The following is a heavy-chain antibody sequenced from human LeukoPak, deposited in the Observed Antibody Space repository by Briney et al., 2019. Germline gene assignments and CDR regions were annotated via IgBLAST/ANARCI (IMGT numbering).Heavy chain of an antibody. CDR2: FDPEDGGT. CDR3: ATLTYYYDSSGSYYFDY. V-gene: IGHV1-24*01. D-gene: IGHD3-22*01. Sequence: ASVKVSCKVTGYTLTELSMHWVRQAPGKGLEWMGGFDPEDGGTIYAQKFQGRVTMTEDTSTDTAYMELSSLRSEDTAVYYCATLTYYYDSSGSYYFDYWGQGTLVTVSS. CDR1: GYTLTELS. J-gene: IGHJ4*02.